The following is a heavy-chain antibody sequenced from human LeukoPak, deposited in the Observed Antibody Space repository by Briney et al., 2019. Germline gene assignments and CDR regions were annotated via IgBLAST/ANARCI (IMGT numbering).Heavy chain of an antibody. CDR3: ATSVPHYDYVWGSYRPGYFDY. CDR2: IWHDGGKR. D-gene: IGHD3-16*02. Sequence: GGSLRLSCAASGFTFSYYGMQWVRQAPGKGLEWVALIWHDGGKRYYADSVKGRFTISRDNAKNSLYLQMNSLRAEDTAVYYCATSVPHYDYVWGSYRPGYFDYWGQGTLVIVSS. CDR1: GFTFSYYG. J-gene: IGHJ4*02. V-gene: IGHV3-33*03.